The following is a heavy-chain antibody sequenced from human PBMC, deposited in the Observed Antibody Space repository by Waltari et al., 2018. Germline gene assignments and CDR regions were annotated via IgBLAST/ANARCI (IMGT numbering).Heavy chain of an antibody. V-gene: IGHV1-69*05. CDR1: GGTFSSYA. CDR2: IIPILGTG. CDR3: ARGAHYFAYYGMDV. J-gene: IGHJ6*02. Sequence: QVQLVQSGAEVKKPGSSVKVSCKASGGTFSSYAISWVRQAPGQGLEWMGGIIPILGTGNDAQKFQGRVTTTTDDSTSTAYMGLSSLRSEDTAVYYWARGAHYFAYYGMDVWGQGTTVTVSS. D-gene: IGHD1-26*01.